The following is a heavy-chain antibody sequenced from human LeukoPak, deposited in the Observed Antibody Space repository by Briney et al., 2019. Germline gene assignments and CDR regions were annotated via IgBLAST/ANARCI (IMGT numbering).Heavy chain of an antibody. CDR3: ARDGPDSYLSVYYYYYYMDV. Sequence: GGSLRLSCAASGFTFSSYCMCWGRNGPGKGLGRVANIKQDGSEKYYVDSVKGRFTISRDNAKNSLYLQMNSLRAEDTAVYYCARDGPDSYLSVYYYYYYMDVWGKGTTVTVSS. J-gene: IGHJ6*03. D-gene: IGHD5-24*01. CDR1: GFTFSSYC. V-gene: IGHV3-7*01. CDR2: IKQDGSEK.